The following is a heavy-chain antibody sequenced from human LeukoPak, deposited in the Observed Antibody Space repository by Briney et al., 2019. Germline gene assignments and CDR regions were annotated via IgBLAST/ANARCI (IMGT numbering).Heavy chain of an antibody. Sequence: PSETPSLTCTVSGYSISSGYYWGWIRQPPGKGLEWIGSIYHSGSTYYNPSLKSRVTISVDTSKNQFSLKLSSVTAADTAVYYCARLGSLVWGVTPGGPGINYYFDYWGQGTLVTVSS. CDR3: ARLGSLVWGVTPGGPGINYYFDY. J-gene: IGHJ4*02. D-gene: IGHD3-10*01. CDR2: IYHSGST. V-gene: IGHV4-38-2*02. CDR1: GYSISSGYY.